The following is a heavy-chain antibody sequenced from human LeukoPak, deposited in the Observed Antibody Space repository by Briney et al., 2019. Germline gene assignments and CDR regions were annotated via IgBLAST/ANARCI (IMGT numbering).Heavy chain of an antibody. CDR1: GGSISSYY. CDR2: IYYSGST. J-gene: IGHJ3*02. D-gene: IGHD2-15*01. V-gene: IGHV4-59*01. CDR3: ARDPCSGGSCYSAGGAFDI. Sequence: SETLSLTCTVSGGSISSYYWSWIRQPPGKGREWIGYIYYSGSTNYNPSLKSRVTISVDTSKNQFSLKLSSVTAADTAVYYCARDPCSGGSCYSAGGAFDIWGQGTMVTVSS.